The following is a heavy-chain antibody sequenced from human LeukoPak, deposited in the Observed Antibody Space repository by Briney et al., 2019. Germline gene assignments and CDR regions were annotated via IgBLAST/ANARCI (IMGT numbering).Heavy chain of an antibody. CDR1: GGSISSYY. CDR2: IYYSGST. CDR3: ARYRKYGSGSYPFDY. V-gene: IGHV4-59*08. Sequence: SETLSLTCTVSGGSISSYYWSWIRQPPGKGLEWIGYIYYSGSTNYNPSLKSRVTISVDTSKNQFSLKLSSVTAADTAVYYCARYRKYGSGSYPFDYWGQGTLVTVSS. D-gene: IGHD3-10*01. J-gene: IGHJ4*02.